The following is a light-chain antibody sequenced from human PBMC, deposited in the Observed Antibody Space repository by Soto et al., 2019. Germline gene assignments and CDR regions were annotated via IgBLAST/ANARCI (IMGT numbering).Light chain of an antibody. CDR3: QQTYSLPHT. CDR2: AAS. J-gene: IGKJ2*01. CDR1: QRISTY. V-gene: IGKV1-39*01. Sequence: DIQMTQAPSSLPASVGDRVTITCRASQRISTYFNWYQQKPGKAPNLLIFAASTLHSGVPSRFSGSGSGTDFTLTTSSMQPEDFATYYCQQTYSLPHTFGQGTKVEIK.